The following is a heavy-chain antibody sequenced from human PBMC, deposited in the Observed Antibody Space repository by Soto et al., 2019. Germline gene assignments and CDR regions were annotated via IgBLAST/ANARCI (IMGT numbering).Heavy chain of an antibody. J-gene: IGHJ6*02. CDR3: ASSTYYEIYNYYGMDV. Sequence: QVQLVESGGGVVQPGRSLRLSCAASGFTFSSYAMHWVRQAPGKGLEWVAVISYDGSNKYYADSVKGRFTISRDNSKNTLYLQMNGLRAEDTAVYCCASSTYYEIYNYYGMDVWGQGTTVTVSS. V-gene: IGHV3-30-3*01. CDR1: GFTFSSYA. CDR2: ISYDGSNK. D-gene: IGHD3-22*01.